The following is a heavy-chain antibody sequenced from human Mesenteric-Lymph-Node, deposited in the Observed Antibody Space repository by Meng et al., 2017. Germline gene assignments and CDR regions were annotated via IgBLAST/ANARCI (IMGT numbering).Heavy chain of an antibody. Sequence: QVQLKQWGGEVLKPSETLSLTCAVDGGSLSGYYWSWIRQPPGKGLEWMGEVYHNGVTKYSPSLRSRVVISIDTSKNQFSLNLRSVSAADTAMYYCARGGATPMIIKYWGPGTLVTVSS. CDR1: GGSLSGYY. D-gene: IGHD3-10*01. CDR2: VYHNGVT. V-gene: IGHV4-34*02. J-gene: IGHJ4*02. CDR3: ARGGATPMIIKY.